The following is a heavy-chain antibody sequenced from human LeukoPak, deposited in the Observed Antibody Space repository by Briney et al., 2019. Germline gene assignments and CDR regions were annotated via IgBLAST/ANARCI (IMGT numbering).Heavy chain of an antibody. J-gene: IGHJ4*02. CDR1: GFTFSNYW. CDR2: IDQYGRAK. CDR3: ARADSYGSILDY. V-gene: IGHV3-7*04. D-gene: IGHD5-18*01. Sequence: SGGSLRLSCAASGFTFSNYWMSWVRQAPGKGLEWVASIDQYGRAKYYVDSVRGRFTFSRDNTKNSLHLQMNSLRAEDTAVYYCARADSYGSILDYWGQGTRVIDSS.